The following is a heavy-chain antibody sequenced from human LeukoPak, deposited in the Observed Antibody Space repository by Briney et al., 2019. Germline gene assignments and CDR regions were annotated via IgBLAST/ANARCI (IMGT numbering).Heavy chain of an antibody. Sequence: GGSLRLSCAASGFTFSSYWMHWVRQAPGKGLVWVSRINSDGSSTSYADSVKGRFTISRDNAKNTLYLQMNSLRAGDTAVYYCARGTGRITIFSGFDYWGQGTLVTVSS. CDR2: INSDGSST. V-gene: IGHV3-74*01. D-gene: IGHD3-9*01. CDR3: ARGTGRITIFSGFDY. J-gene: IGHJ4*02. CDR1: GFTFSSYW.